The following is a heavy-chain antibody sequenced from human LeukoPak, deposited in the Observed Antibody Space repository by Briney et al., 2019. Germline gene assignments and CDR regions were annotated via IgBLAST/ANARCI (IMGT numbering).Heavy chain of an antibody. CDR3: AREHGSAYYRAPRH. Sequence: ASVKDSCKSSGYTFTSYLIHWVRPATGQGLAGMGWMHHNNGNTGNAQKFQGRVTMTRNTSISTAYMELSSLRSEDTAVYYCAREHGSAYYRAPRHWGQGTLVTVSS. V-gene: IGHV1-8*01. CDR1: GYTFTSYL. D-gene: IGHD3-10*01. CDR2: MHHNNGNT. J-gene: IGHJ4*02.